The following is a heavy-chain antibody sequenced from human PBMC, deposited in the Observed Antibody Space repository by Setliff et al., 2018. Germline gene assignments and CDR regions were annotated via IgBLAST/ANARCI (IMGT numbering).Heavy chain of an antibody. D-gene: IGHD1-26*01. CDR3: MSGHASGSRGY. Sequence: PGGSLRLSCEASGFRFSEYGMNWVRQAPGKGPEWVSVITNDGRYEYYADSVEGRFTISRDNAKNTLYLQMNSLGVEDTAVYYCMSGHASGSRGYWGQGTLVTVSS. V-gene: IGHV3-33*03. CDR2: ITNDGRYE. J-gene: IGHJ4*02. CDR1: GFRFSEYG.